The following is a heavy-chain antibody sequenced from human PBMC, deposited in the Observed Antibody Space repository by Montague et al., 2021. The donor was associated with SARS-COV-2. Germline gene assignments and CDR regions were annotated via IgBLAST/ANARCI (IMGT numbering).Heavy chain of an antibody. CDR3: ARPKGGNYRGAFDI. D-gene: IGHD1-26*01. CDR2: ISYDGSNK. J-gene: IGHJ3*02. Sequence: SLSLSFSASGFTFSSYAMHWVRQAPGKGLEWVAVISYDGSNKYYADSVKGRFTISRDNSKNTLYLQMNSLRAEDTAVYYCARPKGGNYRGAFDIWGQGTMVTVSS. CDR1: GFTFSSYA. V-gene: IGHV3-30-3*01.